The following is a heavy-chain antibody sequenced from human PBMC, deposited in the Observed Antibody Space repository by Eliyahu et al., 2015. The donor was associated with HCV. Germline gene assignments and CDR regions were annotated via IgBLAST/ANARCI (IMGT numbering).Heavy chain of an antibody. CDR1: GYTFTSYY. CDR3: ARGRGEAAESEGWYFDY. J-gene: IGHJ4*02. CDR2: INPSGGST. D-gene: IGHD6-13*01. Sequence: QVQLVQSGAEVKKPGASVKVSCKASGYTFTSYYMHWVRQAPGQGLEWMGIINPSGGSTSYAQKFQGRVTMTRDTSTSTVYMELSSLRSEDTAVYYCARGRGEAAESEGWYFDYWGQGTLVTVSS. V-gene: IGHV1-46*01.